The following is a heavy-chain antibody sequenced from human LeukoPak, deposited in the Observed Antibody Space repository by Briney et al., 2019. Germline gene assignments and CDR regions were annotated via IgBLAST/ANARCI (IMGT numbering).Heavy chain of an antibody. D-gene: IGHD5-12*01. J-gene: IGHJ4*02. CDR2: ISSNGTTI. Sequence: PDGSLRLSCAASGFSFSDYYMSWIRQAPGKGLEWVSYISSNGTTIYYADSVKGRFTISRDNAKNSLYLQMNSLRAEDTAVYYCARNRGYGGYDSDYWGQGTLVTVSS. CDR3: ARNRGYGGYDSDY. CDR1: GFSFSDYY. V-gene: IGHV3-11*01.